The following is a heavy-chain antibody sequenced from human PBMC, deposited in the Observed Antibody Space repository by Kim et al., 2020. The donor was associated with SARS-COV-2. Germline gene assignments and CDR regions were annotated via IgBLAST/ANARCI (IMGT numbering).Heavy chain of an antibody. Sequence: SFQGQVTISADKSISTAYLQWSSLKASDTAMYYCARRDYDILTGDWYFDLWGRGTLVTVSS. J-gene: IGHJ2*01. D-gene: IGHD3-9*01. V-gene: IGHV5-51*01. CDR3: ARRDYDILTGDWYFDL.